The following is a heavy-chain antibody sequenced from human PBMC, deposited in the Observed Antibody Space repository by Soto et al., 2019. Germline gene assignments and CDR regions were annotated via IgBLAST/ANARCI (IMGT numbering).Heavy chain of an antibody. V-gene: IGHV1-18*01. J-gene: IGHJ5*02. CDR1: GYTFTSYG. Sequence: ASVKVSCKASGYTFTSYGISWVRQAPGQRLEWMGWISAYNGNTNYAQKLQGRVTMTTDTSTSTAYMELRSLRSDDTAVYYCARQLGPSSSWEVWFDPWGQGTLVTVSS. D-gene: IGHD6-13*01. CDR3: ARQLGPSSSWEVWFDP. CDR2: ISAYNGNT.